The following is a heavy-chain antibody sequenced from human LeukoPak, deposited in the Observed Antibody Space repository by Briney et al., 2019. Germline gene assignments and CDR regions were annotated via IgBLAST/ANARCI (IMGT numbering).Heavy chain of an antibody. CDR1: SGSISTSNYY. V-gene: IGHV4-39*07. D-gene: IGHD3-9*01. CDR2: IFYSGST. J-gene: IGHJ3*02. Sequence: PSETLSLTCTVSSGSISTSNYYWGWVRQPPGKALEWIGNIFYSGSTYYSPSLKSRVTISLDTSRNQFSLKLNSVTAADTAVYYCARFRYFDWLLSHDAFDIWGQGTMVTVSS. CDR3: ARFRYFDWLLSHDAFDI.